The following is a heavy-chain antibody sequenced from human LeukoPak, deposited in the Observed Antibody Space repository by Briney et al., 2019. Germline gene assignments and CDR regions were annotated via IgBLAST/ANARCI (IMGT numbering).Heavy chain of an antibody. Sequence: GGSLRLSCAASGFTFSSNAMSWVRQAPGKGLEWVSAISGSGGSTYYADSVKGRFTISRDNSKNTLQLQMNSLRAEDTAVYYCAKEKVIAVAGTLGFDYWGQGTLVTVSS. V-gene: IGHV3-23*01. CDR2: ISGSGGST. J-gene: IGHJ4*02. CDR3: AKEKVIAVAGTLGFDY. D-gene: IGHD6-19*01. CDR1: GFTFSSNA.